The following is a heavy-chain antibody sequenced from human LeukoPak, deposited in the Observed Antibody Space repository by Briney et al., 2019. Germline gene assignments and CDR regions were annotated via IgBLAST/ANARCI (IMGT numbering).Heavy chain of an antibody. Sequence: GSLRLSCAASGFTFSSYGMHWFRQAPGQGLEWVAVISLDGYDKFYDDYVKGRFTIPRDNSKNTLYLQMASLRIEDTAVYYCAKDQGIAVGGTDDAFDIWGQGAMVTVS. CDR3: AKDQGIAVGGTDDAFDI. CDR1: GFTFSSYG. J-gene: IGHJ3*02. V-gene: IGHV3-30*18. CDR2: ISLDGYDK. D-gene: IGHD6-19*01.